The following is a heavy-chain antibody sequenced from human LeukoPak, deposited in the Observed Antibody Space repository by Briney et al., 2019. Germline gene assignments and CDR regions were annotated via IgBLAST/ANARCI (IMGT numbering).Heavy chain of an antibody. Sequence: GGSLRLSCAASGFTFSSYWMHWVRQAPGKGLVWVSRINSDGSSTSYADSVKGRFTISRDNAKNTLYLQMNSPRAEDTAVYYCARVAVAGTDDYWGQGTLVTVSS. J-gene: IGHJ4*02. CDR1: GFTFSSYW. V-gene: IGHV3-74*01. D-gene: IGHD6-19*01. CDR2: INSDGSST. CDR3: ARVAVAGTDDY.